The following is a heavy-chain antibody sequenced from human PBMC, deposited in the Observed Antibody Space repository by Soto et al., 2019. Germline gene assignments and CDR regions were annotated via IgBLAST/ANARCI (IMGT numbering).Heavy chain of an antibody. CDR3: VRRVSGNYDY. CDR2: ISSNGGTT. CDR1: GFTFSSYD. V-gene: IGHV3-64*01. D-gene: IGHD1-7*01. J-gene: IGHJ4*02. Sequence: EVQLAESGGGMVQPGGSLRLSCVASGFTFSSYDMHWVRQAPGKGLEYVSSISSNGGTTYYGNSVKGRFTISGDNSKNTLYLQMGSLRAEDMAVYYCVRRVSGNYDYWGQGTLVNVSS.